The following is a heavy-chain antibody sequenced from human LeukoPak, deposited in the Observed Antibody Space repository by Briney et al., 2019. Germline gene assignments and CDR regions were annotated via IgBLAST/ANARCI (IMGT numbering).Heavy chain of an antibody. CDR1: GGSISTNNHY. D-gene: IGHD2-8*01. J-gene: IGHJ6*02. CDR3: ATTNPAGGSYGMDV. Sequence: PSETLSLTCTVSGGSISTNNHYWGWIRQPPGKGLEWIGNIYYSGSTDYNPSLKSRVTISVDTSENHFSLKVTSVTAADTAVYYCATTNPAGGSYGMDVWGQGTTVTVSS. CDR2: IYYSGST. V-gene: IGHV4-39*01.